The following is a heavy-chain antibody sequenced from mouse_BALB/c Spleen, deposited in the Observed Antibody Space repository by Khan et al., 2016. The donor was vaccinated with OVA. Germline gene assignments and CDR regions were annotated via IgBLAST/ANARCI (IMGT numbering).Heavy chain of an antibody. J-gene: IGHJ3*01. D-gene: IGHD4-1*01. V-gene: IGHV5-6*01. CDR3: ASHLTGSFAY. CDR2: MSSGGDYT. CDR1: GFTFSSYS. Sequence: EVELVESGGDLVKPGGSLKLSCAASGFTFSSYSMSWVRQIPDKRLEWVATMSSGGDYTYYPDSVKGRFTISRDNAKNTLYLQISSLKSEDTAMYYCASHLTGSFAYWGQGTLVTVSA.